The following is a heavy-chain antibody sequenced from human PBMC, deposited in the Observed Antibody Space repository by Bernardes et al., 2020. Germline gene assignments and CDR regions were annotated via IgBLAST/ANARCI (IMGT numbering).Heavy chain of an antibody. CDR1: GFTFSSNW. Sequence: GGSLRLSCAASGFTFSSNWMSWVRQAPGKGLEWVSATDSGGSTSYEDSVKGSFTNSTDNTKNTLYLQMNSLRAVDTAVYYCERDGGSSSNYWGQGTLVTVSS. CDR3: ERDGGSSSNY. CDR2: TDSGGST. J-gene: IGHJ4*02. D-gene: IGHD6-6*01. V-gene: IGHV3-66*01.